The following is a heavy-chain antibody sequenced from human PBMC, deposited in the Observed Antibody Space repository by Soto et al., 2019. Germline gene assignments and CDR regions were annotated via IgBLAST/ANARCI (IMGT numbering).Heavy chain of an antibody. CDR1: GGSFSGYY. D-gene: IGHD3-22*01. J-gene: IGHJ1*01. Sequence: PSETLSLTCAVYGGSFSGYYWSWIRQPPGKGLEWIGEINHSGSTNYNPSLKSRVTISVDTSKNQFSLKLSSVTAADTAVYYCAREPMYYYDSSGTFQHWGQGTLVTVSS. V-gene: IGHV4-34*01. CDR2: INHSGST. CDR3: AREPMYYYDSSGTFQH.